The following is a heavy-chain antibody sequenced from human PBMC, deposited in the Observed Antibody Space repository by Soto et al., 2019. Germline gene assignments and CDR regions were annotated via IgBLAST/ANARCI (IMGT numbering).Heavy chain of an antibody. Sequence: QVQLVESGGGLVKPGGSLRLSCAASGFTFSDYYMSWIRQAPGKGLEWVSYISSSSSYTNYADSVKGRFTISRDNAKNSLYLRMNSLRAEDTAVYYCARSWGVDTAFYFDYWGQGTLVTVSS. CDR1: GFTFSDYY. V-gene: IGHV3-11*06. CDR2: ISSSSSYT. J-gene: IGHJ4*02. D-gene: IGHD5-18*01. CDR3: ARSWGVDTAFYFDY.